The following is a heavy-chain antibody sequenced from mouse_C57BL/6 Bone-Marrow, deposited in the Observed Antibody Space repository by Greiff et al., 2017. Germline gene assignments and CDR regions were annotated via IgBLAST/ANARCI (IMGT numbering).Heavy chain of an antibody. J-gene: IGHJ4*01. D-gene: IGHD1-1*01. V-gene: IGHV10-3*01. CDR2: IRSKSSNNAT. Sequence: EVQLVESGGGLVQPKGSLKLSCAASGFTFNTYAMHWVRQAPGKGLEWVARIRSKSSNNATYYADSVKDRFTISRDASKSMLYLQMNNLKTEATAMYECVRVITTVVAAMDYWGQGTSVTVSS. CDR1: GFTFNTYA. CDR3: VRVITTVVAAMDY.